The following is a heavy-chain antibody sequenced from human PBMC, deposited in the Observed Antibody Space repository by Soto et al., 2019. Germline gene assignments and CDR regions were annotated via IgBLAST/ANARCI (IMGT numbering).Heavy chain of an antibody. CDR2: ISDNGGRT. Sequence: EVQLLESGGRFVQPGGSLRLSCAASGFTFRSYGMSWVRQAPGKGLEWISAISDNGGRTDYADSVKGRFIISRDNSKNTLFLQMNTLTAEDTAVYYCAKRELDDKWGQGTLVTVS. CDR3: AKRELDDK. V-gene: IGHV3-23*01. D-gene: IGHD3-3*02. J-gene: IGHJ4*02. CDR1: GFTFRSYG.